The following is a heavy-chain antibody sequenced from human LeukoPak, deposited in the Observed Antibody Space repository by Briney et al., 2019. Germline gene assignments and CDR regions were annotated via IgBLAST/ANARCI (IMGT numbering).Heavy chain of an antibody. V-gene: IGHV3-21*01. Sequence: GGSPRLSCAVSGFSVSSNYMTWVRQAPGKGLEWVSSISSSSSYIYYADSVKGRFTISRDNAKNSLYLQMNSLRAEDTAVYYCARAYGDYEDFDYWGQGTLVTVSS. CDR3: ARAYGDYEDFDY. CDR2: ISSSSSYI. D-gene: IGHD4-17*01. CDR1: GFSVSSNY. J-gene: IGHJ4*02.